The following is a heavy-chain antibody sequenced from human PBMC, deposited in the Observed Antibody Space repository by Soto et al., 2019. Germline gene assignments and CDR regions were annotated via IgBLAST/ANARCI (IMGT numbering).Heavy chain of an antibody. V-gene: IGHV1-2*04. CDR3: ARDFPEVKYQLPNATPYCYYYMDV. J-gene: IGHJ6*03. Sequence: GASVKVSCKASGYTFTGYYMHWVRQAPGQGLEWMGWINPNSGGTNYAQKFQGWVTMTRDTSISTAYMELSRLRSDDTAVYHCARDFPEVKYQLPNATPYCYYYMDVWGKGTTVTVSS. CDR1: GYTFTGYY. D-gene: IGHD2-2*01. CDR2: INPNSGGT.